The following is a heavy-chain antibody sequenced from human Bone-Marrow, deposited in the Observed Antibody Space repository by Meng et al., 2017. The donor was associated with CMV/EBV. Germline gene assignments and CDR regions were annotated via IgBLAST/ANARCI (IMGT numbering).Heavy chain of an antibody. CDR3: ARDWYSGSGAWFDP. CDR2: IYYSGST. CDR1: GDSISSYY. J-gene: IGHJ5*02. V-gene: IGHV4-59*01. D-gene: IGHD1-26*01. Sequence: SETLSLTCTVSGDSISSYYWSWIRQPPGKGLEWIGYIYYSGSTKYSPSLKSRVTISVDTSKNQFSLKLSSVTAADTAVYYCARDWYSGSGAWFDPWGQGTLVTVSS.